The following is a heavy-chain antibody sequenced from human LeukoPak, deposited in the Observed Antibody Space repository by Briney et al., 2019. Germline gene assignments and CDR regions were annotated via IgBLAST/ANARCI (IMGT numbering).Heavy chain of an antibody. J-gene: IGHJ4*02. V-gene: IGHV3-23*01. CDR1: GFTFSSYA. D-gene: IGHD3-3*01. CDR2: ISGSGGST. CDR3: GTEYYDFWSGYSTGGDYFDY. Sequence: GGSLRLSCAASGFTFSSYAMSWVRQAPGKGLEWVSVISGSGGSTYYADSVKGRFTISRDNSKNTLYLQMNSLRAEDTAVYYCGTEYYDFWSGYSTGGDYFDYWGQGTLVTVSS.